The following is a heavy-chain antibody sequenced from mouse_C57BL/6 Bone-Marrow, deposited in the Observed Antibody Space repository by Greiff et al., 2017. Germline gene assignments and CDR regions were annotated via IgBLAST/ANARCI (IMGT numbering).Heavy chain of an antibody. CDR3: ARGGLLYQTDYAMDY. V-gene: IGHV1-54*01. J-gene: IGHJ4*01. CDR2: INPGSGGT. Sequence: VQLQQSGAELVRPGTSVKVSCKASGYAFTNYLIEWVKQRPGQGLEWIGVINPGSGGTNYNEKFKGKATLTADKSSSTAYMQLSSLTSEDSAVYFCARGGLLYQTDYAMDYWGQGTSVTVSS. CDR1: GYAFTNYL. D-gene: IGHD2-12*01.